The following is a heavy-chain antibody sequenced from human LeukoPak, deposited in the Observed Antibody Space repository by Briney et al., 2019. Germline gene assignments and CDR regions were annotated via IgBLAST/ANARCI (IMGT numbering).Heavy chain of an antibody. V-gene: IGHV1-24*01. CDR1: GYTLTELS. Sequence: ASVKVSCKVSGYTLTELSMHWVRQAPGKGLEWMGGFDPEDGETIYAQKFQGRVTMTEDTSTDTAYMELSSLRSEDTAVYYCARALYCSSTSCSENWFDPWGQGTLVTVSS. D-gene: IGHD2-2*01. CDR3: ARALYCSSTSCSENWFDP. J-gene: IGHJ5*02. CDR2: FDPEDGET.